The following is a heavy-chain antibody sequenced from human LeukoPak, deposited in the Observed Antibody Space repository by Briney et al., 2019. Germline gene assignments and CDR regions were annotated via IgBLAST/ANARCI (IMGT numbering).Heavy chain of an antibody. V-gene: IGHV4-31*03. CDR3: AREVAAAYYGMDV. CDR2: IYYGGST. D-gene: IGHD6-13*01. Sequence: SETLSLTCTVSGGSISSGGYYWSWIRQHPGKGLEWIGYIYYGGSTYYNPSLKSRVTISVDTSKNQFSLKLSSVTAADTAVYYCAREVAAAYYGMDVWGQGTTVTVSS. J-gene: IGHJ6*02. CDR1: GGSISSGGYY.